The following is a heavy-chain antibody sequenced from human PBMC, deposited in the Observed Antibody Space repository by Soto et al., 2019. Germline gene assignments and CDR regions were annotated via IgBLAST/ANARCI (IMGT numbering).Heavy chain of an antibody. D-gene: IGHD6-13*01. CDR2: VYNSGST. V-gene: IGHV4-59*01. CDR1: GGSISSNY. Sequence: SETLSLTCTVSGGSISSNYWTWIRQPPGKGLEWIGYVYNSGSTNYNPSLKSRVTISEDTSKSQFSLKVNSMTAADTAVYYCARYRREAVAGYTPDNWGQGILVTVSS. CDR3: ARYRREAVAGYTPDN. J-gene: IGHJ4*02.